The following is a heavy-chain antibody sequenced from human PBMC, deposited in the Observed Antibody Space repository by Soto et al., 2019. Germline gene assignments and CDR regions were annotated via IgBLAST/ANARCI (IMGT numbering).Heavy chain of an antibody. J-gene: IGHJ4*02. Sequence: SETLSLTCAVSGVSISSSSYYWGWIRQPPGKGLEWVGTIYYGGSSYSNPSLKSRVTISLDTSKNQFPLTLTSVTAADTAVYYRARHGSYWGQGXLVTVYS. CDR3: ARHGSY. CDR1: GVSISSSSYY. CDR2: IYYGGSS. V-gene: IGHV4-39*01.